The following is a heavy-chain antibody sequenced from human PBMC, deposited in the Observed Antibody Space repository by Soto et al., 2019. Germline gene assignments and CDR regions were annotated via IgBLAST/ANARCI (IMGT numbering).Heavy chain of an antibody. D-gene: IGHD2-15*01. Sequence: EVHLVESGGGLVKPGGSLRLSCAVSGFTFSSCTMNWVRQAPGKGLEWVSSISPSSGHIYYADSVKGRFTISRDNAKNSLFLQMNSLRGEETAVYYCSGCSGGACHKNYGMDVWGQGTTVTGSS. J-gene: IGHJ6*02. CDR2: ISPSSGHI. CDR3: SGCSGGACHKNYGMDV. CDR1: GFTFSSCT. V-gene: IGHV3-21*06.